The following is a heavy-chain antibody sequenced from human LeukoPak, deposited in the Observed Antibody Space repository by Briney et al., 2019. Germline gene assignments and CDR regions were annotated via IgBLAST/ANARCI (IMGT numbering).Heavy chain of an antibody. D-gene: IGHD3-10*01. V-gene: IGHV4-30-4*01. CDR2: IYYSGST. Sequence: SETLSLTCGVSGVSISSTEYYWSWIRQPPGKGLEWIRYIYYSGSTYYNPSLQSRVTMSVDTSKNQFSLKLSSVTAADTAVYYCARDLGAVGSGSPLEFGYWGQGTLVTVSS. J-gene: IGHJ4*02. CDR3: ARDLGAVGSGSPLEFGY. CDR1: GVSISSTEYY.